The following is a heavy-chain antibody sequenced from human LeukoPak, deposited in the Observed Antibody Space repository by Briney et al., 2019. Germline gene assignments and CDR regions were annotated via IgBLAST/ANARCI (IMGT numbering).Heavy chain of an antibody. CDR2: IYYTGST. CDR1: GGSLSTYY. V-gene: IGHV4-59*01. J-gene: IGHJ5*02. CDR3: ARGHSSGYYQGGGWFDP. Sequence: SETLSLTCSVSGGSLSTYYWSWIRQPPGKGLEWIGHIYYTGSTDSNPSLKSRVTISIDTSKNQFSLRLSSVTAADTAVYYCARGHSSGYYQGGGWFDPWGQGTLVTVSS. D-gene: IGHD3-22*01.